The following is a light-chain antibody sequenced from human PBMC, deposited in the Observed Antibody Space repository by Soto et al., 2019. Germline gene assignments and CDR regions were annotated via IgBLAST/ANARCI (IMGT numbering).Light chain of an antibody. J-gene: IGKJ3*01. CDR2: GAS. CDR1: QSLSINS. Sequence: EIVLTQSPGTLSLSPGERATLSCRASQSLSINSLAWYQQKPGQSPRLLVYGASTRDTGIPDRFRGSGSGTDFALTISSLEPEDFAMYYCQQYDGSALTFGPGNKVDIK. CDR3: QQYDGSALT. V-gene: IGKV3-20*01.